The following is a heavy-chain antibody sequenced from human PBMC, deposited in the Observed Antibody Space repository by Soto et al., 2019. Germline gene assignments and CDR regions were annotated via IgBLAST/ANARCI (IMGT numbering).Heavy chain of an antibody. CDR3: ARVFEYYDFWSGYYRGDAFDI. J-gene: IGHJ3*02. Sequence: GGSLRLSCAASGFTFSSYSMNWVRQAPGKGLEWVSSISSSSSYIYYADSVKGRFTISRDNAKNSLYLQMNSLRAEDTAVYYCARVFEYYDFWSGYYRGDAFDIWGQGTMVTVSS. V-gene: IGHV3-21*01. D-gene: IGHD3-3*01. CDR2: ISSSSSYI. CDR1: GFTFSSYS.